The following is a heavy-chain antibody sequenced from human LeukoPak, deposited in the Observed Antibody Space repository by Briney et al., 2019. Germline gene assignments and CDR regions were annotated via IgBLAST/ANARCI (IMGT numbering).Heavy chain of an antibody. D-gene: IGHD3-10*01. J-gene: IGHJ4*02. CDR3: ARENYGSGSYYVRDFDY. V-gene: IGHV1-18*04. Sequence: ASVKVSCKASGYTFTSYGISWVRQAPGQGLEWMGWISAYNGNTNYAQKLQGRVTMTTDTSTSTAYMELRSLRSDDTAMYYCARENYGSGSYYVRDFDYWGQGTLVTVSS. CDR2: ISAYNGNT. CDR1: GYTFTSYG.